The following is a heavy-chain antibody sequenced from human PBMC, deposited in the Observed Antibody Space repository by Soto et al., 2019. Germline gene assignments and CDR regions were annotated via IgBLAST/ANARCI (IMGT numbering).Heavy chain of an antibody. Sequence: GGSLRLSCAVSGFTFSSYAMSWVRQAPGKGLEWVSAISGSGGSTYYADSVKGRFTISRDNSKNTLYLQMNSLRAEDTAVYYCAKDQSINRHRDFDYWGQGTLVTVSS. CDR3: AKDQSINRHRDFDY. J-gene: IGHJ4*02. CDR1: GFTFSSYA. D-gene: IGHD3-10*01. V-gene: IGHV3-23*01. CDR2: ISGSGGST.